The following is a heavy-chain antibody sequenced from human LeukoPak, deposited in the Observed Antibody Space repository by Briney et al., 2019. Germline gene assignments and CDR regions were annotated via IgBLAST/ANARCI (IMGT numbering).Heavy chain of an antibody. CDR1: GGSFSGYY. CDR3: ARGQDIVVVPAAIRYNWLDP. Sequence: SETLSLTCAVYGGSFSGYYWSWIRQPPGKGLEWIGEINHSGSTNYNPSLKSRVTISVDTSKNQFSLKLSSVTAADTAVYYCARGQDIVVVPAAIRYNWLDPWGQGTLVTVSS. D-gene: IGHD2-2*01. V-gene: IGHV4-34*01. CDR2: INHSGST. J-gene: IGHJ5*02.